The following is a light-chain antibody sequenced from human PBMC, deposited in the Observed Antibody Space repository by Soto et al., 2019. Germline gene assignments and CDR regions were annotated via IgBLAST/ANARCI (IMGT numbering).Light chain of an antibody. CDR3: QQYGSSGT. Sequence: PGERVTLSCRASQSVSSSYLTWYQQKPGQAPRLLIYGASNRATGIPDRYSASGSGTDFTLTISRLEPEDFAVYYCQQYGSSGTFGQGTKVDIK. V-gene: IGKV3-20*01. CDR2: GAS. CDR1: QSVSSSY. J-gene: IGKJ1*01.